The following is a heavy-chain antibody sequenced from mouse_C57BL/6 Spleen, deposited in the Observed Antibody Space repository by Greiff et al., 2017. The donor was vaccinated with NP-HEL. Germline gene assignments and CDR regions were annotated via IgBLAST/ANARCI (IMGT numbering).Heavy chain of an antibody. Sequence: LLVASVGSFVKPVCSLTLSCAASGFTFPSYSLSCFRQTPVTRLELVATISAGGSYTYYPDNVKGRFTISRDNAKNNLYLQMSHLKSEDTAMYYCARDDDYFYYAMDYWGQGTSVTVSS. V-gene: IGHV5-4*01. CDR2: ISAGGSYT. CDR3: ARDDDYFYYAMDY. D-gene: IGHD2-3*01. J-gene: IGHJ4*01. CDR1: GFTFPSYS.